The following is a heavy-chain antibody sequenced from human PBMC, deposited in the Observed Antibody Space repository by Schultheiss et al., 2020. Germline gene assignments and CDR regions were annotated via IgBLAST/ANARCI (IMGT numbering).Heavy chain of an antibody. J-gene: IGHJ4*02. Sequence: GESLKISCAASGFTFSSYSMNWVRQAPGKGLEWVSSISSSSSYIYYADSVKGRFTISRDNSKNTLYLQMNSLRAEDTAVYYCARGSWGGGRDGYNSLPGYWGQGTLVTVSS. CDR2: ISSSSSYI. V-gene: IGHV3-21*01. CDR3: ARGSWGGGRDGYNSLPGY. CDR1: GFTFSSYS. D-gene: IGHD5-24*01.